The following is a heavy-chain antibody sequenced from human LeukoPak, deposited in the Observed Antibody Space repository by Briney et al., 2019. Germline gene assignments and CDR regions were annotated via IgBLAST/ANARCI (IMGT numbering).Heavy chain of an antibody. CDR3: AVFEVVTDENY. V-gene: IGHV3-23*01. CDR1: GFTFSSYA. CDR2: ISGSGGST. D-gene: IGHD3-3*01. Sequence: GGSLRLSCAASGFTFSSYAMSWVRQAPGKGLEWVSAISGSGGSTYYADSVKGRFTISRDNSKNTLYLQMNSLRAEDTAVYYCAVFEVVTDENYWGQGTLVTVSS. J-gene: IGHJ4*02.